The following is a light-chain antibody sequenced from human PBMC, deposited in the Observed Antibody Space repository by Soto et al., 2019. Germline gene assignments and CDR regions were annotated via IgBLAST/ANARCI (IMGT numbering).Light chain of an antibody. J-gene: IGLJ2*01. CDR2: EVS. Sequence: QSVLTQPASVSGSPGQSITISCTGTISDVGGYNYVSWYQQHPGKAPKLMIYEVSNRPSGVSNRFSGSKSGNTDSLTISGLQAEDEADYYCSSCTTSSTGIFGGGTKLTVL. CDR3: SSCTTSSTGI. V-gene: IGLV2-14*01. CDR1: ISDVGGYNY.